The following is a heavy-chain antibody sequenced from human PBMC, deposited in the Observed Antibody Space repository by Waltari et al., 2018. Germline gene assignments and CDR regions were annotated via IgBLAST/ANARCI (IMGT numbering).Heavy chain of an antibody. CDR1: GGSISSYY. D-gene: IGHD2-15*01. Sequence: QVQLQESGPGLVKPSETLSLTCTVSGGSISSYYWSWIRQPPGKGLEWIGYIYYSGSTNYNPSLKSRVTISVDTSKNQFSLKLSSVTAADTAVYYCARASHCSGGSCYFDYWGQGTLVTVSS. CDR3: ARASHCSGGSCYFDY. CDR2: IYYSGST. J-gene: IGHJ4*02. V-gene: IGHV4-59*01.